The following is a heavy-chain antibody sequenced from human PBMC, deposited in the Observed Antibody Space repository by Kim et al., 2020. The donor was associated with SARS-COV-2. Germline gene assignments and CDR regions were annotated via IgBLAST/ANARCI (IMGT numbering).Heavy chain of an antibody. J-gene: IGHJ4*02. D-gene: IGHD2-2*01. CDR1: GFTFSNYW. V-gene: IGHV3-7*01. CDR3: ARWGVVWGLDS. CDR2: INPDGSAR. Sequence: GGSLRLSCAVSGFTFSNYWMTWVRQAPGKGLEWVANINPDGSARFYVDSVKGRFTISRDNAKNSVFLQMNTLRAEDTAIYYCARWGVVWGLDSWGQGTLVTVSS.